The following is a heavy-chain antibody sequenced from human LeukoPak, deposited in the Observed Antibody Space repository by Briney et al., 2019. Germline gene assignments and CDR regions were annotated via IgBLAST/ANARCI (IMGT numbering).Heavy chain of an antibody. J-gene: IGHJ4*02. CDR3: AKSTGYSSGWFDY. D-gene: IGHD6-19*01. Sequence: GRSLRLSCAASGFAFSDYGMHWVRQAPDKGLEWVAVISYDGSNKYYADSVKGRFTISRDNSKNTGYLQMNSLRGDDTAVYYCAKSTGYSSGWFDYWGQGTLVTVSS. CDR1: GFAFSDYG. CDR2: ISYDGSNK. V-gene: IGHV3-30*18.